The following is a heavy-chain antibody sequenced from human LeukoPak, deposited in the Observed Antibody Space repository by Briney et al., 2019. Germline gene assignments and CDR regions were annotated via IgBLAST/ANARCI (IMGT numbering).Heavy chain of an antibody. CDR1: GFTFSSHW. CDR3: ARAVAENWFDP. V-gene: IGHV3-7*01. CDR2: IKQDGSDK. D-gene: IGHD6-19*01. J-gene: IGHJ5*02. Sequence: GGSLRLSCAASGFTFSSHWMSWVRQAPGKGLEWVANIKQDGSDKYYVDSVKGRFTISRDNAKNSVYLQMNSLRAEDTALYYCARAVAENWFDPWGQGTLVTVSS.